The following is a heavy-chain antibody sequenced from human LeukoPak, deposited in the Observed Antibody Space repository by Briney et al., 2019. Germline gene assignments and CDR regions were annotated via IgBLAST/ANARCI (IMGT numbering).Heavy chain of an antibody. CDR3: ARSNGYYYDSSGYFADRPDAFDI. Sequence: SETLSLTYTVSGGSISSYYWSWIRQPPGKGLEWIGYIYYSGSTNYNPSLKSRVTISVDTSKNQFSLKLSSVTAADTAVYYCARSNGYYYDSSGYFADRPDAFDIWGQGTMVTVSS. V-gene: IGHV4-59*01. CDR2: IYYSGST. CDR1: GGSISSYY. D-gene: IGHD3-22*01. J-gene: IGHJ3*02.